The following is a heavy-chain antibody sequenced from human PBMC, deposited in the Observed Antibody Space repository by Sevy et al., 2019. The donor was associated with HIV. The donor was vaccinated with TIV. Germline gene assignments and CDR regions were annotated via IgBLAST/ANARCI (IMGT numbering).Heavy chain of an antibody. D-gene: IGHD3-16*01. J-gene: IGHJ6*02. CDR3: ARVSYASGRKIDV. V-gene: IGHV4-4*02. Sequence: SDTLSLTCAVSGGSISSRNWWIWVRQPPGKGLEWIGEIYHSGSTNYNSSLKSRVTISIDKSKNQFSLKLSSVSAADTAVYYCARVSYASGRKIDVWGQGTTVTVSS. CDR2: IYHSGST. CDR1: GGSISSRNW.